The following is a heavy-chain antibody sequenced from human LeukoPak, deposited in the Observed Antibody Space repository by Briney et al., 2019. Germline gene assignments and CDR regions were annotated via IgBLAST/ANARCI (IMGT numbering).Heavy chain of an antibody. D-gene: IGHD4-17*01. J-gene: IGHJ4*02. CDR3: ARVGGDQVGY. CDR1: GPTVSSKY. CDR2: IYNNGNT. Sequence: PGGSLRLSCAASGPTVSSKYMSWVRQAPGKGLEWVSVIYNNGNTHYADSVKGRFTISRDNSKNTLYLQMNSLRAEDTAVYYCARVGGDQVGYWGQGTLVTVSS. V-gene: IGHV3-53*01.